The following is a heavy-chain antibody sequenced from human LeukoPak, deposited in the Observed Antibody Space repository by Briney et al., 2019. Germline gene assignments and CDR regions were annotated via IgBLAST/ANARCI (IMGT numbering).Heavy chain of an antibody. D-gene: IGHD3-10*01. J-gene: IGHJ6*03. CDR1: GFTLGSYW. V-gene: IGHV3-7*01. CDR3: ARNYGPGPRYYYYYMDV. Sequence: GGSLRLSCAASGFTLGSYWMTWVRQAPGKGLEWVANIKKDGTEEHYVDSVKGRFTVSRDNARNSLYLQMNSLRVEDTAIYYCARNYGPGPRYYYYYMDVWGKGTTVTVSS. CDR2: IKKDGTEE.